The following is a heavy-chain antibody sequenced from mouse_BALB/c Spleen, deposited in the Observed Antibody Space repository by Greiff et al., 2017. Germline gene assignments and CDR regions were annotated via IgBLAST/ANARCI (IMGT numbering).Heavy chain of an antibody. J-gene: IGHJ4*01. Sequence: EVQRVESGGCLVKPGGSLKLSCAASGFTFSSYTMSWVRQTPEKRLEWVASISSGGSTYYPDSVKGRFTISRDNARNILYLQMSSLRSEDTAMYYCARGLYDYDAMDYWGQGTSGTVSS. CDR1: GFTFSSYT. CDR3: ARGLYDYDAMDY. V-gene: IGHV5-6-5*01. D-gene: IGHD2-3*01. CDR2: ISSGGST.